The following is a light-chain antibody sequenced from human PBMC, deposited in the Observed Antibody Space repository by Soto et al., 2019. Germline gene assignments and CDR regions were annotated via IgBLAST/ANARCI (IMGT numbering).Light chain of an antibody. V-gene: IGLV2-14*01. CDR3: SSYTSGNTVI. J-gene: IGLJ2*01. CDR2: DVR. CDR1: SSDIGGYNY. Sequence: QSALTQPASVSGSPGQSITISCTGTSSDIGGYNYVSWYQQHPRKAPKLMIYDVRSRPSGVSDRFSASKSGNMASLTITGLQAEDEADYYCSSYTSGNTVIFGGGTQLTVL.